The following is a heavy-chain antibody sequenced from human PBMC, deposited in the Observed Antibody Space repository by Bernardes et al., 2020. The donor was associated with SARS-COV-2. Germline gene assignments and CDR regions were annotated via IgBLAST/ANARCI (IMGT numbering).Heavy chain of an antibody. J-gene: IGHJ2*01. Sequence: SETLSLTCTVSGGSISSDYWSWIRQSPGRGLEWIGSVYYSGTTYYNPSLRSRVTISVDTSKNQFSLELTSVTATDTAVYYCARRSHWGWYFDLWGRGTLVTVSS. D-gene: IGHD7-27*01. CDR2: VYYSGTT. V-gene: IGHV4-39*01. CDR3: ARRSHWGWYFDL. CDR1: GGSISSDY.